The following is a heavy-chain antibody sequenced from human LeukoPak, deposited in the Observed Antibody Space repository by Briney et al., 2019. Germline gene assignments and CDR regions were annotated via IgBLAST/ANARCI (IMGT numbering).Heavy chain of an antibody. CDR3: VRQEEYSETKFDP. CDR2: IIPIFGTA. J-gene: IGHJ5*02. CDR1: GGTFGSYA. Sequence: SSVKVSFKGSGGTFGSYAISWLRQAPGQGLEWMGGIIPIFGTANYAQKFQGRVTITTDESTSTAYMELSSLRSEDTAVYYCVRQEEYSETKFDPWGQGTLVTVSS. D-gene: IGHD3-16*01. V-gene: IGHV1-69*05.